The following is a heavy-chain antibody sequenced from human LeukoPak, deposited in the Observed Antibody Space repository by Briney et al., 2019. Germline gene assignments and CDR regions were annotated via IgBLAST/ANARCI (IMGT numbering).Heavy chain of an antibody. D-gene: IGHD3-22*01. Sequence: ETLSLTCTVSGGSISSYYWSWIRQPPGKGLEWIGYIYYSGSTNYNPTLKSRVTISVDTSKNQFSLKLSSVTAADTAVYYCARVRDRSSYFYDLDYWGQGTLVTVSS. V-gene: IGHV4-59*08. CDR3: ARVRDRSSYFYDLDY. CDR1: GGSISSYY. J-gene: IGHJ4*02. CDR2: IYYSGST.